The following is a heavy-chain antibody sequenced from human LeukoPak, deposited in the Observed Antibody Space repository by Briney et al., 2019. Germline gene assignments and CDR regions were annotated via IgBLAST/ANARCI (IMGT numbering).Heavy chain of an antibody. Sequence: GESLKISCKGSGYTFTGYYMHWVRQAPGQGLEWLGWINANSGGTNYAQKFQGRVTMTRDTSISTAYMELSRLRSDDTAVYYCARSSRYDIWTGYPYWGQGTLVTVSS. CDR2: INANSGGT. J-gene: IGHJ4*02. CDR3: ARSSRYDIWTGYPY. CDR1: GYTFTGYY. D-gene: IGHD3-9*01. V-gene: IGHV1-2*02.